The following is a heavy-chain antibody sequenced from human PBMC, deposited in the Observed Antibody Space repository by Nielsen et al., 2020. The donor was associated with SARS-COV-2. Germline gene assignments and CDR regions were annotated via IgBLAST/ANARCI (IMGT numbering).Heavy chain of an antibody. V-gene: IGHV3-20*04. J-gene: IGHJ4*02. CDR3: ARETTRALDY. CDR1: GFTFDDYG. Sequence: GESLKISCAASGFTFDDYGMVWVRQAPGKGLQGVSGINWNGASTAYANSVKGRFSISRDNAKNSLHLQMNSLRAEDTALYYCARETTRALDYWGQGTLVTVSS. D-gene: IGHD1-1*01. CDR2: INWNGAST.